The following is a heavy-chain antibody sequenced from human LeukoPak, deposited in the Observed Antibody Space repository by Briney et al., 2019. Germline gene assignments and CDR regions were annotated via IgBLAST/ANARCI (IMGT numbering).Heavy chain of an antibody. D-gene: IGHD6-19*01. CDR2: IYYSGST. J-gene: IGHJ4*02. Sequence: PSETLSLTCTVSGASISSSSYYWGWIRQPPGKGLEWIGSIYYSGSTYYSSSLKSRVTISVDTSKNQFSLKLSSVTAADTAVYYCATGTIAVNYFDYWGQGTLVTVSS. CDR3: ATGTIAVNYFDY. V-gene: IGHV4-39*01. CDR1: GASISSSSYY.